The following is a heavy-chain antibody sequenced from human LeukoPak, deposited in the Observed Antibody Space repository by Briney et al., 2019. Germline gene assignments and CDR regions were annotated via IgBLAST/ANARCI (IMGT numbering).Heavy chain of an antibody. CDR3: ARAAATGTHNWFDP. CDR2: INPSGGST. Sequence: ASVKVSCKASGYTFSSHYMHWVRQAPGQGLEWMGIINPSGGSTSYAQKFQGGVTLTRDTSTSTVYMEVSSLRSEDTAVYYCARAAATGTHNWFDPWGQGTLVTVSS. D-gene: IGHD6-13*01. CDR1: GYTFSSHY. J-gene: IGHJ5*02. V-gene: IGHV1-46*01.